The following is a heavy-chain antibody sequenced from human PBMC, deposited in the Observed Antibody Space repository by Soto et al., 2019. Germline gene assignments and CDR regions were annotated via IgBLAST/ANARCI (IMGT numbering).Heavy chain of an antibody. CDR2: IYPGDSDT. J-gene: IGHJ4*02. V-gene: IGHV5-51*01. Sequence: PXESLKISCKGSGYSFTTYWIAWVCQMPGKGLEWMGIIYPGDSDTRYSPSFQGQVTISADKSISTAYLQWSSLKASDTAMYYCARRLSPLDPYYFDYWGQGTLVTVSS. CDR3: ARRLSPLDPYYFDY. CDR1: GYSFTTYW.